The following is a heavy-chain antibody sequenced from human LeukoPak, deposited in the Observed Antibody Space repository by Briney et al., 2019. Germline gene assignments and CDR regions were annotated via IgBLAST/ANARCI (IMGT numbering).Heavy chain of an antibody. D-gene: IGHD6-13*01. J-gene: IGHJ6*03. Sequence: GGSLRLSCAASGLTFSSYSMNWVSQAPGKGLEWVSYISSSSSTIYYADSVKGRFTISRDNAKNSLYLQMNSLRAEDTAVYYCARKGGYEAAAVNYYYMDVWGKGTTVTVSS. V-gene: IGHV3-48*01. CDR3: ARKGGYEAAAVNYYYMDV. CDR1: GLTFSSYS. CDR2: ISSSSSTI.